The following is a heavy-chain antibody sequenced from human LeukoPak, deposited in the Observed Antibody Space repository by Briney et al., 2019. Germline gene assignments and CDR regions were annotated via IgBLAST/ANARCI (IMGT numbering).Heavy chain of an antibody. D-gene: IGHD6-19*01. CDR2: MSSSGTHT. Sequence: GGSLRLSCAASGFTFSYYSMNWVRQAPGKGLEWVSAMSSSGTHTYYGDSVKGRFTVSRDNSKNTLYLQMKSLRAEDTALYYCATTYTSAWYAYWGQGTLVTVSS. V-gene: IGHV3-23*01. CDR3: ATTYTSAWYAY. J-gene: IGHJ4*02. CDR1: GFTFSYYS.